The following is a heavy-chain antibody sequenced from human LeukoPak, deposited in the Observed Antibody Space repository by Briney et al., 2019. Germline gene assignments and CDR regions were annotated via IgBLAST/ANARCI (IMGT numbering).Heavy chain of an antibody. V-gene: IGHV3-49*04. Sequence: PGRSLRLSCKASGFTFGDYAMSWVRQAPGKGLEWVGFIRSKAYGGTTEYAASVKGRFTISRDDSKSIAYLQMNSLKSEDTAVYYCTRDIGCSSTSCYIWNYYYYYMDVWGQGTLVTVSS. CDR1: GFTFGDYA. D-gene: IGHD2-2*02. J-gene: IGHJ6*03. CDR2: IRSKAYGGTT. CDR3: TRDIGCSSTSCYIWNYYYYYMDV.